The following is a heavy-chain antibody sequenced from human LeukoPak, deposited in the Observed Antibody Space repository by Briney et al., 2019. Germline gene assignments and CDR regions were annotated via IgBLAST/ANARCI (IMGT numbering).Heavy chain of an antibody. Sequence: SQTLSLTCSVSGGSINTGGFYWSWIRQFPGKGLEWIGYITYSGTTHYNPSLKSRLGISRDTSKNQFSLKLTSVTAADKAIYYGATYKEGGINWFDPWGQGILVTVSS. CDR1: GGSINTGGFY. CDR2: ITYSGTT. D-gene: IGHD1-14*01. J-gene: IGHJ5*02. V-gene: IGHV4-31*03. CDR3: ATYKEGGINWFDP.